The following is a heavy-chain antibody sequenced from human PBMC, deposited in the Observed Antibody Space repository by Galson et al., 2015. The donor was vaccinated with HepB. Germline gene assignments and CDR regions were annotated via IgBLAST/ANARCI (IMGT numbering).Heavy chain of an antibody. CDR2: INPNSGGT. CDR3: ARAVSGYYYGMDV. J-gene: IGHJ6*02. V-gene: IGHV1-2*04. Sequence: SVKVSCKASGYTFTGYYMHWVRQAPGQGLEWMGWINPNSGGTNYAQKFQGWVTMTRDTSISTAFMELSRLRSDDTAVYYCARAVSGYYYGMDVWGQGTTVTVSS. D-gene: IGHD6-19*01. CDR1: GYTFTGYY.